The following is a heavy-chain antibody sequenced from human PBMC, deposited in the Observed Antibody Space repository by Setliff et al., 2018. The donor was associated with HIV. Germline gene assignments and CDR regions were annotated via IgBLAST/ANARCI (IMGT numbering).Heavy chain of an antibody. CDR1: GGSISSRTDY. CDR3: ARNTLGYGAHFDN. J-gene: IGHJ4*02. V-gene: IGHV4-39*02. Sequence: SETLSLTCTVSGGSISSRTDYWAWIRQPPGKGLEWIGSIYYSGGSSYNPSLKSRVTMSVDTSNNHFSLRLHSVTAADTAVYYCARNTLGYGAHFDNWGQGILVTVPS. CDR2: IYYSGGS. D-gene: IGHD5-18*01.